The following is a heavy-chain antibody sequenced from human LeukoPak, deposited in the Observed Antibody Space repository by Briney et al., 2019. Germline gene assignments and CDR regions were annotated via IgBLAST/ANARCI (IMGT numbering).Heavy chain of an antibody. CDR1: GGSVCGYY. CDR3: ARSANAFDI. J-gene: IGHJ3*02. V-gene: IGHV4-34*01. CDR2: ISHSGST. Sequence: SETLSLTCAVSGGSVCGYYWSWLCQPPGKGPEWIGKISHSGSTNYNPSLKSRVTISVDTSTNQFSLNLSSVTAADTAVYYCARSANAFDIWGQGTMVTVSS.